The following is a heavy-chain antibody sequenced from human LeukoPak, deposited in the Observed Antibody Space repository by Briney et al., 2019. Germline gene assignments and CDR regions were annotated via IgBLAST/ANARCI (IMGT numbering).Heavy chain of an antibody. D-gene: IGHD3-16*01. CDR2: INHSGST. Sequence: SETLSLICAVYGGSFSGYYWSWIRQPPGKGLEWIGEINHSGSTNYNPSLKSRVTISVDTSKNQFSLKLSSVTAADTAVYYCARGFGVNESESHVIDPWGQGTLVTVSS. CDR3: ARGFGVNESESHVIDP. CDR1: GGSFSGYY. V-gene: IGHV4-34*01. J-gene: IGHJ5*02.